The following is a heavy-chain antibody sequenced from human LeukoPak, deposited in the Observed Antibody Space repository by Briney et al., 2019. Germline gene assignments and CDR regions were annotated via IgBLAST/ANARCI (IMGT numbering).Heavy chain of an antibody. CDR1: GFTFSSYG. CDR3: ASDRLVDIVATGYFDY. V-gene: IGHV3-33*01. J-gene: IGHJ4*02. CDR2: IWYDGSNK. Sequence: GSSLRLSCAASGFTFSSYGMHWVRQAPGKGLEWVAVIWYDGSNKYYADSVKGRFTISRDNSKNTLYLQMNSLRAEDTAVYYCASDRLVDIVATGYFDYWGQGTLVTVSS. D-gene: IGHD5-12*01.